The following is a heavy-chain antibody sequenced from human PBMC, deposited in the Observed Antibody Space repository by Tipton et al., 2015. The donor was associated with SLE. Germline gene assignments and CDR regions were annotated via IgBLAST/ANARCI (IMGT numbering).Heavy chain of an antibody. V-gene: IGHV4-39*01. D-gene: IGHD3-10*01. J-gene: IGHJ6*02. CDR3: ARQRLRLLSPLDA. CDR2: FYYTGRS. CDR1: GDSIYSSSFY. Sequence: TLSLTCTVSGDSIYSSSFYWGWVRQPPGKGLEWVGSFYYTGRSYFNPSLKSRVTISADTSKNQFFLKVNSMTAADTAIYYCARQRLRLLSPLDAWGQGTTVTVS.